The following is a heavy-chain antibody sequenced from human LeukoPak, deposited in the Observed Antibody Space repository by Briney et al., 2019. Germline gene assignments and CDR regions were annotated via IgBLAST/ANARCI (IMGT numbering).Heavy chain of an antibody. CDR1: GGSISSSNW. D-gene: IGHD3-10*01. CDR2: IHHSGSA. CDR3: ARDTGPTYYYGSGSYGSNDAFDI. J-gene: IGHJ3*02. V-gene: IGHV4-4*02. Sequence: SGTLSLTCAVSGGSISSSNWWSWVRQPPGKGLEWIAEIHHSGSANYNPSLKSRVTISGDKSKNQFSLKLSSVTAADTAVYYCARDTGPTYYYGSGSYGSNDAFDIWGQGTMVTVSS.